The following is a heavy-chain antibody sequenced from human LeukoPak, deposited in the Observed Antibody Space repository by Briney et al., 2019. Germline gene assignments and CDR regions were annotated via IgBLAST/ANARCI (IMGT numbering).Heavy chain of an antibody. V-gene: IGHV4-4*07. CDR3: ARDRSGWLVGATMGYFDY. CDR1: GGSISSYY. D-gene: IGHD1-26*01. CDR2: IYTSGST. J-gene: IGHJ4*02. Sequence: PSETLSLTCTVSGGSISSYYRSWIRQPARKGLEWIGRIYTSGSTNYNPSLKSRFTSSVDTSKNQFALKLSSVTAADTAVYYCARDRSGWLVGATMGYFDYWGQGTLVTVSS.